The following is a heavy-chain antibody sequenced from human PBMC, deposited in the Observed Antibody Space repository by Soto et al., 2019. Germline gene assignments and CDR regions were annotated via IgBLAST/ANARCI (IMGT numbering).Heavy chain of an antibody. Sequence: PGGSLRLSCAASGFTFSSYGMHWVRQAPGKGLEWVAFISHDGSNKYYGDSMKGRIAMSRDNSKSTLYLQMSSLRAEDTAVYYCTKRRNVLRFLAWSSGMEVWGQGTTVTVSS. J-gene: IGHJ6*02. V-gene: IGHV3-30*18. CDR3: TKRRNVLRFLAWSSGMEV. CDR1: GFTFSSYG. D-gene: IGHD3-3*01. CDR2: ISHDGSNK.